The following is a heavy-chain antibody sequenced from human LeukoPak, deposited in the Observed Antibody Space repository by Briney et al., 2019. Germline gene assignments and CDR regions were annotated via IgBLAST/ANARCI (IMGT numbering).Heavy chain of an antibody. CDR2: INPNSGGT. J-gene: IGHJ4*02. V-gene: IGHV1-2*02. CDR3: ATDSIAAAVFDY. Sequence: GASVKVSCKASGYTFTGYYMHWVRQAPGQGLEWMGWINPNSGGTNYAQKFQGRVTMTEDTSTDTAYMELSSRRSEDTAVYYCATDSIAAAVFDYWGQGTLVTVSS. D-gene: IGHD6-13*01. CDR1: GYTFTGYY.